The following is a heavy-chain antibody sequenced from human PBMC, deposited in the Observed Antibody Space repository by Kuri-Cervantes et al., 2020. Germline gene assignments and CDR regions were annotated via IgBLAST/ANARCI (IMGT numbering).Heavy chain of an antibody. CDR3: ARGRYYYGSGSYYKDYGMDV. V-gene: IGHV3-30*03. J-gene: IGHJ6*02. CDR1: GFTFSSYG. Sequence: GGSLRLSCAASGFTFSSYGMHWVRQAPGKGLEWVAVISYDGSNKYYADSVKGRFTISRDNSKNTLYLQMNSLRAEDTAVYYCARGRYYYGSGSYYKDYGMDVWGQGTRSPSP. D-gene: IGHD3-10*01. CDR2: ISYDGSNK.